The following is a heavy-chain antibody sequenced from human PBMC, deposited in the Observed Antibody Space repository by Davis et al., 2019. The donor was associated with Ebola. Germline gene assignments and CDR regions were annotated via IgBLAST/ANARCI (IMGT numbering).Heavy chain of an antibody. D-gene: IGHD3-10*01. CDR1: GFTFDDYT. Sequence: GASLKISCTASGFTFDDYTMHWVRQVPGKGLEWVSLIKWDVISTDYADSVKGRITISRDNTKNSLYLQMNSLRTEDTAFYYCAKDDLVQGVRFLDSWGQGTLVTVSS. V-gene: IGHV3-43*01. CDR2: IKWDVIST. CDR3: AKDDLVQGVRFLDS. J-gene: IGHJ4*02.